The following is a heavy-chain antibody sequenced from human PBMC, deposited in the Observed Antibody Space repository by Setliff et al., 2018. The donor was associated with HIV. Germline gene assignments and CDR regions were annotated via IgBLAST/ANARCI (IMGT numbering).Heavy chain of an antibody. J-gene: IGHJ4*02. V-gene: IGHV1-69*05. CDR2: IIPMFGTG. D-gene: IGHD2-8*01. CDR3: ARGHGYCPHGGCWSPLDY. CDR1: GGTFSSYG. Sequence: SVKVSCKTSGGTFSSYGISWVRQAPGQGLEWMGGIIPMFGTGFYAQKFQGRVTITTDESTSTAYMELSSLRSEGTAVYYCARGHGYCPHGGCWSPLDYWGQGTLVTVSS.